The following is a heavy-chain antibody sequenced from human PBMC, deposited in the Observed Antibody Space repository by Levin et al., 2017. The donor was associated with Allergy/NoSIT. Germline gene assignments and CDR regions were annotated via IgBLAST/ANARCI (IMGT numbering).Heavy chain of an antibody. V-gene: IGHV3-7*01. J-gene: IGHJ1*01. D-gene: IGHD1-26*01. Sequence: GESLKISCAASGFIFGAYWMHWVRQAPGKGLEWVANIRQDGGEKFYVDSVKGRFTISRDNAKSSLFLQMNSLRAEDTAVYYCIRDSGVVDATGFFDWGQGTLVTVSS. CDR1: GFIFGAYW. CDR2: IRQDGGEK. CDR3: IRDSGVVDATGFFD.